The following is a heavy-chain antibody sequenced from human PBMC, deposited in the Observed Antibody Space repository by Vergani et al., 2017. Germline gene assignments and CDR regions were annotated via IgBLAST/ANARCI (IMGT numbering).Heavy chain of an antibody. CDR3: ARDRGGHIALAGKMDV. V-gene: IGHV4-38-2*02. J-gene: IGHJ6*02. Sequence: QVQLQESGPGLVKPSETLSLTCTVSGYSISSGYSWGWIRQPPGKGLEWIGSIYHSESTYYNPSLKSRVTISVDTSKNQFSLKVSSVTAADPAVLYCARDRGGHIALAGKMDVWGQGTTVTVSS. CDR1: GYSISSGYS. D-gene: IGHD6-19*01. CDR2: IYHSEST.